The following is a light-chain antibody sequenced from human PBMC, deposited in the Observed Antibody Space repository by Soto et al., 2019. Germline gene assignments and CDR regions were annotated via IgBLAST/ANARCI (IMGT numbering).Light chain of an antibody. CDR1: SSDVGAYNF. Sequence: QSALTQPPSASGSPGQSVTISCTGTSSDVGAYNFVSWYQQHPGKAPKLIISEVSKRPSGVPDRFSGSKSGNTASLTISGLQAEDEADYHCSLYTSSSTYVFGTGTKVTVL. J-gene: IGLJ1*01. V-gene: IGLV2-18*01. CDR2: EVS. CDR3: SLYTSSSTYV.